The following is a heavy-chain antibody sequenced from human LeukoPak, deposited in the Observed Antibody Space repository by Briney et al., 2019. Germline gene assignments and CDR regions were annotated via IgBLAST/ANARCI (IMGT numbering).Heavy chain of an antibody. Sequence: ASVKVSCTASGYTFTGYYMHWVRQAPGQGLEWMGWINPNSGGTNYAQKFQGRVTMTTDTSTSTAYMELRSLRSDDTAVYYCARDFIDCSGGSCTTAFDIWGQGTMVTVSS. CDR2: INPNSGGT. CDR3: ARDFIDCSGGSCTTAFDI. CDR1: GYTFTGYY. V-gene: IGHV1-2*02. J-gene: IGHJ3*02. D-gene: IGHD2-15*01.